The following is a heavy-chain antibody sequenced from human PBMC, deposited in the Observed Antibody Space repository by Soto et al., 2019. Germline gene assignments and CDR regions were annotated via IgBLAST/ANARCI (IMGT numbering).Heavy chain of an antibody. Sequence: PSETLSLTCTVSGGSISSGGYYWSWIRQHPGKGLEWIGYIYYNGNTYYNPSLKSRVTISLDTSKNQFSLKVNSVTAADTAVYYCASAVRSWYYFDYWGQGALVTVPQ. D-gene: IGHD6-13*01. V-gene: IGHV4-31*03. J-gene: IGHJ4*02. CDR3: ASAVRSWYYFDY. CDR1: GGSISSGGYY. CDR2: IYYNGNT.